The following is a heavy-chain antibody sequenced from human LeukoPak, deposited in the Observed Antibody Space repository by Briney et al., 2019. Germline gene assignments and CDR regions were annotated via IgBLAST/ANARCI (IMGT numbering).Heavy chain of an antibody. D-gene: IGHD3-22*01. Sequence: GASVKVSCKASGYAFTSYGISWVRQAPGQGLEWMGWISAYNGNTNYAQKLQGRVTMTTDTSTSTAYMELRSLRSDDTAVYYCARSPGYSSSWSYHDSSGWQRFLDYWGQGTLVTVSS. CDR3: ARSPGYSSSWSYHDSSGWQRFLDY. CDR2: ISAYNGNT. J-gene: IGHJ4*02. V-gene: IGHV1-18*01. CDR1: GYAFTSYG.